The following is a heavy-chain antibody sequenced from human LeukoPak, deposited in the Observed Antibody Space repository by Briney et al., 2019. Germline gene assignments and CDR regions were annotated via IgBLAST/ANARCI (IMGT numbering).Heavy chain of an antibody. CDR1: GFTFSSYA. J-gene: IGHJ4*02. Sequence: RSGRSHRLSCAASGFTFSSYAMHWVRQAPGKGLEWVAVISYDGSNKYYADSVKGRFTISRDNSKNTLYLQMNSLRAEDTAVYYCATNYYDSSGYYSVPYYWGQGTLVTVSS. V-gene: IGHV3-30*04. D-gene: IGHD3-22*01. CDR3: ATNYYDSSGYYSVPYY. CDR2: ISYDGSNK.